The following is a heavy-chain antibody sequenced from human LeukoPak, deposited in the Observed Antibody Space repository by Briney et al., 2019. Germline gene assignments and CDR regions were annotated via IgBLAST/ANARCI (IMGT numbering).Heavy chain of an antibody. V-gene: IGHV4-4*07. CDR1: GGSISSYY. Sequence: KPSETLSLTCTVSGGSISSYYWSWIWQPAGKGLEWIGRIYTGGSTNYNPSLKSRVTMSVDTSKNQFSLKLSSVTAADTAVYYCARDGGCSSTSCRWWFDPWGQGTLVTVSS. CDR3: ARDGGCSSTSCRWWFDP. D-gene: IGHD2-2*01. J-gene: IGHJ5*02. CDR2: IYTGGST.